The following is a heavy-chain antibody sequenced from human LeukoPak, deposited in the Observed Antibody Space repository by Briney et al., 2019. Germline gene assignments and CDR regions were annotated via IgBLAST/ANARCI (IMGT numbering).Heavy chain of an antibody. J-gene: IGHJ6*03. V-gene: IGHV3-48*04. D-gene: IGHD2-15*01. CDR2: ISSSGSTI. Sequence: GGSLRLSCAASGFTFSSYAMSWVRQAPGKGLEWVSYISSSGSTIYYADSVKGRFTISRDNAKNSLYLQMNSLRAEDTAVYYCATGRVEADYYYYYYMDVWGKGTTVTVSS. CDR1: GFTFSSYA. CDR3: ATGRVEADYYYYYYMDV.